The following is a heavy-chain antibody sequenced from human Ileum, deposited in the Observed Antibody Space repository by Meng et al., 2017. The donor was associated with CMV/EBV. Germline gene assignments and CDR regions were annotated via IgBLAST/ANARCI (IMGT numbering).Heavy chain of an antibody. V-gene: IGHV3-11*01. CDR2: VGSSGSII. CDR1: GFTFSDYY. Sequence: GESLKISCAASGFTFSDYYMNWIRQAPGKGLEWVSSVGSSGSIIFYADSVKGRFTISRDNAKNSLYLQMNSLRAEDTAVYYCASFDDWGQGTLVTVSS. CDR3: ASFDD. J-gene: IGHJ4*02.